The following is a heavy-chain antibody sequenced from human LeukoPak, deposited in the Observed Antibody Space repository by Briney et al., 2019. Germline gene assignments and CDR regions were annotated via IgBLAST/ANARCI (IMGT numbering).Heavy chain of an antibody. V-gene: IGHV3-30-3*01. CDR1: GFTFSSYA. D-gene: IGHD2/OR15-2a*01. CDR3: ARERFYGRPDGMDV. CDR2: ISYDGSNK. Sequence: GGSLRLSCAASGFTFSSYAMHWVRQAPGKGLEWVAVISYDGSNKYYADSVKGRFTISRDNSKNTLYLQMNSLRAEDTAVYYCARERFYGRPDGMDVWGQGTTVTVSS. J-gene: IGHJ6*02.